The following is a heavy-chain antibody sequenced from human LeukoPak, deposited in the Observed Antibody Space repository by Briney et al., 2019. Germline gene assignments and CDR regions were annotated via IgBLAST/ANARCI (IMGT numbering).Heavy chain of an antibody. Sequence: ASVKVSCKASGYTFTSYDINWVRQATGQGLKWIGWMNPNSGNTGYAQKFQGRATITRNTSISTAYMELSSLRSEDTAVYYCARARVMGRGFDPWGQGTLVTVSS. CDR1: GYTFTSYD. CDR2: MNPNSGNT. J-gene: IGHJ5*02. V-gene: IGHV1-8*03. CDR3: ARARVMGRGFDP. D-gene: IGHD2-8*01.